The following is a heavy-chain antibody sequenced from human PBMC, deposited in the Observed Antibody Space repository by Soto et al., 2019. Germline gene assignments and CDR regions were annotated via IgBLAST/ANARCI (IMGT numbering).Heavy chain of an antibody. Sequence: SVKVSCKASGGTFSSYAISWVRQAPGQGLEWMGGIIPIFGTANYAQKFQGRVTITADESTSTAYMELSSLRSEDTAVYYCARDKGYYDSSGYYAGGYFDYWGQGTLVTVSS. V-gene: IGHV1-69*13. CDR2: IIPIFGTA. CDR1: GGTFSSYA. J-gene: IGHJ4*02. CDR3: ARDKGYYDSSGYYAGGYFDY. D-gene: IGHD3-22*01.